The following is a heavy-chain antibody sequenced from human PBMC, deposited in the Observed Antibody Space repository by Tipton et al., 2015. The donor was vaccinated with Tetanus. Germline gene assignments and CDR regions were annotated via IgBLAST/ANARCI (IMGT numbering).Heavy chain of an antibody. D-gene: IGHD6-19*01. CDR3: ARHSGWFNFYSGVAV. CDR2: IYFSGHT. Sequence: GLVKPSETLSLTCTVSGGSINSYYWSWLRRPPGKALEWIGYIYFSGHTKYSPSLKSRVTMSVDTSMNQVSLNLTSVTAADSAVYFCARHSGWFNFYSGVAVWGQGTMVTVSS. J-gene: IGHJ6*02. CDR1: GGSINSYY. V-gene: IGHV4-59*01.